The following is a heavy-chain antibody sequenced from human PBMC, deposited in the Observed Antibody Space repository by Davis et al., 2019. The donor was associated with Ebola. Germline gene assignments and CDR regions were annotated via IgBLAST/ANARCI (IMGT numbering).Heavy chain of an antibody. CDR3: ARRNWFDP. J-gene: IGHJ5*02. CDR1: GFTFSSYS. V-gene: IGHV3-21*01. Sequence: PGGSLRLSCAASGFTFSSYSMNWVRQAPGKGLEWVSSITVTSNYTYYADSVKGRFTISRDNAKNSLYLQMNSLRAEDTAVYYCARRNWFDPWGQGTLVTVSS. CDR2: ITVTSNYT.